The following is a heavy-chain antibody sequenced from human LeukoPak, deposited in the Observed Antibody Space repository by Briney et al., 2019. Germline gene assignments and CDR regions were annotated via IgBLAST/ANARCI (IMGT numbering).Heavy chain of an antibody. CDR2: IYHSGNT. V-gene: IGHV4-38-2*02. CDR1: GNSISSGYY. Sequence: SETLSLTCTVSGNSISSGYYWGWIRQPPGKGLEWIGTIYHSGNTYYNPSLASRVIILVDTSKNAFSLQLGSVTAADTAVYYCARGNSSSSSSLYYYYMDVWGRGATVTVSS. D-gene: IGHD6-6*01. J-gene: IGHJ6*03. CDR3: ARGNSSSSSSLYYYYMDV.